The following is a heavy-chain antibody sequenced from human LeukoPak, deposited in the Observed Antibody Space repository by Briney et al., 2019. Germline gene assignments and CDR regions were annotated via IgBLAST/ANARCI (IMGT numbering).Heavy chain of an antibody. CDR3: AKDNVYYYYYYMDV. Sequence: GGSLRLSCVASGFTFSSHAMNWVRQAPGKGLEWISSLNETGETTDYAGSVRGRFTISRDNSKNTLYLQMNSLRAEDTAVYYCAKDNVYYYYYYMDVWGKGTTVTVSS. CDR2: LNETGETT. CDR1: GFTFSSHA. J-gene: IGHJ6*03. V-gene: IGHV3-23*01.